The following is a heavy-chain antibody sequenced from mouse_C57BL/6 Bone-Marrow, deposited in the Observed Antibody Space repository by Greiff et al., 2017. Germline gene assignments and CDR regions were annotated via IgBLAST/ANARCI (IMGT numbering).Heavy chain of an antibody. Sequence: EVQLQQSGPELVKPGASVKISCKASGYTFTDYYMNWVKQSHGKSLEWIGDINPKNGATSYNQKFKGKATLTVDTSSSTAYMELRSLTSEDSAVYYCTREDDYYVDYAMDYWGQGTSVTVSS. CDR2: INPKNGAT. V-gene: IGHV1-26*01. J-gene: IGHJ4*01. CDR3: TREDDYYVDYAMDY. CDR1: GYTFTDYY. D-gene: IGHD2-3*01.